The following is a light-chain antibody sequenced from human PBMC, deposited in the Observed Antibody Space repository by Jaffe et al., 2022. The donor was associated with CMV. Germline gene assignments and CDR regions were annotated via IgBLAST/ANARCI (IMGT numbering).Light chain of an antibody. V-gene: IGLV4-69*01. CDR1: SGHSNYA. Sequence: QLVLTQSPSASASLGASVNLTCTLSSGHSNYAIAWHQQQPEKGPRYLMNLNSDGRHSKGDGVPDRFSGSSSGAERYLIISSLQSEDEADYYCQTWGTGIWVFGGGTKLTVL. CDR3: QTWGTGIWV. J-gene: IGLJ3*02. CDR2: LNSDGRH.